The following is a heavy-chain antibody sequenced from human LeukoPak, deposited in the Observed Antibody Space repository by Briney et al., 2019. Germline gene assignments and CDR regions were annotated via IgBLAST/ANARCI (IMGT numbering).Heavy chain of an antibody. CDR1: GGSISSYY. CDR3: ARGITMVPYCFDY. Sequence: SETLSLTCTVSGGSISSYYWSWIRQPPGKGLEWIGYIYYSGSTNYNPSLKSRVTISVDTSKNQFSLKLSSVTAADTAVYYCARGITMVPYCFDYWGQGTLVTVSS. V-gene: IGHV4-59*01. D-gene: IGHD3-10*01. J-gene: IGHJ4*02. CDR2: IYYSGST.